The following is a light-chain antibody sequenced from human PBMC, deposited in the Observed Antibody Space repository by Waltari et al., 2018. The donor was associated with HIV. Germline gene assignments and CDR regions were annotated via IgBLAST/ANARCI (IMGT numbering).Light chain of an antibody. Sequence: IQMTQSPSPLSVSVGDRVTITCRASQSISSWLAWYQKKPGKARKLLIYKASSLESGVPSRFSGSGAGTEFTLTISSLQPDDFATYYCQQYNSYSPSFGPGTKVDIK. CDR2: KAS. CDR1: QSISSW. J-gene: IGKJ3*01. V-gene: IGKV1-5*03. CDR3: QQYNSYSPS.